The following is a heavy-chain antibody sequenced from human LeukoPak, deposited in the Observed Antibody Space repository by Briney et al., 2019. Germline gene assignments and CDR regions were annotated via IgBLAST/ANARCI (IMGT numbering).Heavy chain of an antibody. J-gene: IGHJ4*02. CDR2: IIPIFGTA. Sequence: AASVKVSCKASGGTFSSYAISWVRQAPGQGLEWMGGIIPIFGTANYAQKFQGRVTITADESTSTAYMELSSLRSEDTAVYYCARSGYCSGGSCSSEFDYWGQGTLVTVSS. CDR1: GGTFSSYA. D-gene: IGHD2-15*01. V-gene: IGHV1-69*13. CDR3: ARSGYCSGGSCSSEFDY.